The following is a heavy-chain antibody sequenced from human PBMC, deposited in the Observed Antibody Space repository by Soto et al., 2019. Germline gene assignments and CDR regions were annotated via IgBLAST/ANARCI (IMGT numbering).Heavy chain of an antibody. CDR3: ASYPYDYVWGSYRSQTYYFDY. V-gene: IGHV1-69*13. CDR2: IIPIFGTA. J-gene: IGHJ4*02. D-gene: IGHD3-16*02. CDR1: GGTFSSYA. Sequence: SVKVSCKASGGTFSSYAISWVRQAPGQGLEWMGGIIPIFGTANYAQKFRGRVTITADESTSTAYMELSSLRSEDTAVYYCASYPYDYVWGSYRSQTYYFDYWGQGTLVTVSS.